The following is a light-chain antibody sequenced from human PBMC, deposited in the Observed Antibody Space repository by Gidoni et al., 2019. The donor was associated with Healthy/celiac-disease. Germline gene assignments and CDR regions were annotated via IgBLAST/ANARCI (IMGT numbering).Light chain of an antibody. J-gene: IGKJ5*01. CDR1: QTISSY. CDR3: QQSYSTPPIS. CDR2: AAS. V-gene: IGKV1-39*01. Sequence: DIQMTQSPSSLSASVGDRVTIPWRASQTISSYFNWYQQKPVKAPKLLIDAASSLQCGVPSRFSGSGSGTDFTLTISSLQPEDFETDYGQQSYSTPPISFGQGTRLEIK.